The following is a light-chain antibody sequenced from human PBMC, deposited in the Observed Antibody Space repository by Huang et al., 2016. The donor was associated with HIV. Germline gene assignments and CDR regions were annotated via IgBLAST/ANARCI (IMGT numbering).Light chain of an antibody. V-gene: IGKV1-12*01. J-gene: IGKJ2*01. CDR1: QGIGTC. Sequence: DIQLTQSPSSVSASVGDSVTITCRASQGIGTCLAWYQQKPGKAPTLLIYSTSSLQSGVPARFSGSGSGADFTLTISSLQPEDFATYYCQQANSFPYTFGQGTKLEIK. CDR2: STS. CDR3: QQANSFPYT.